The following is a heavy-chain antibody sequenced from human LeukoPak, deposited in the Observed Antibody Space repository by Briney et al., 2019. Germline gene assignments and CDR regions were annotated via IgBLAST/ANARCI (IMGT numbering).Heavy chain of an antibody. V-gene: IGHV3-23*01. CDR1: GFTFSSYA. D-gene: IGHD2-2*02. CDR2: ISGSGGSK. Sequence: QPGGSLRLSCAASGFTFSSYAMSWVRQAPGKGLEWVSAISGSGGSKYYADSVKGRFTISRDNSKNTLYLQMNSLRAEDTAVYYCAKLTGGYCSSTSCYTFDYWGQGTLVTVSS. J-gene: IGHJ4*02. CDR3: AKLTGGYCSSTSCYTFDY.